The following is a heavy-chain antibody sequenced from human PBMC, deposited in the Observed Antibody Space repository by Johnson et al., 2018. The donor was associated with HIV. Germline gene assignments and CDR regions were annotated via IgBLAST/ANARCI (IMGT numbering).Heavy chain of an antibody. J-gene: IGHJ3*02. Sequence: QVQLVESGGGVVQPGRSLRLSCAASEFTFSTYAMHWVRQAPGKGLEWVAVISYDGSNKYYADSVKGRFTISRDNSKNTLHLQMNSLRAEDTAVYYCARDGGYGCYDAFDIWGQGTMVTVSS. CDR3: ARDGGYGCYDAFDI. CDR1: EFTFSTYA. V-gene: IGHV3-30-3*01. D-gene: IGHD3-16*01. CDR2: ISYDGSNK.